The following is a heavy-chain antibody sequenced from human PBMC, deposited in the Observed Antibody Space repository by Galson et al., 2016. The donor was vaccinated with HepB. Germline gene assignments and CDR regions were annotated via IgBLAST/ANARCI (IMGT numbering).Heavy chain of an antibody. CDR1: GYTFTSYA. CDR2: INAGNGNT. J-gene: IGHJ4*02. CDR3: ARGRSTGIFDY. D-gene: IGHD3-10*01. Sequence: SVKVSCKASGYTFTSYAMHWVRQAPGQRLEWMGWINAGNGNTKYSQKFQGRVTITRDTSASTASMELSSLRSEDTAVYYCARGRSTGIFDYWGQGTLVTVSS. V-gene: IGHV1-3*01.